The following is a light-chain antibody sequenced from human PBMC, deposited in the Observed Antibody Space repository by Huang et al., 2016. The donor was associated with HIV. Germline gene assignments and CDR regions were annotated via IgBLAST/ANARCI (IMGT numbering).Light chain of an antibody. CDR3: QQYNNWPPNT. J-gene: IGKJ2*01. V-gene: IGKV3-15*01. Sequence: EIVMTQSPGTLSVSPGERATLSCRASQSISTNLACYQHKPGQAPRRLIHGASTRATGIPARFSGSGSGTGFTLSISTLQSEDFAVYYCQQYNNWPPNTFGQGTKLEI. CDR1: QSISTN. CDR2: GAS.